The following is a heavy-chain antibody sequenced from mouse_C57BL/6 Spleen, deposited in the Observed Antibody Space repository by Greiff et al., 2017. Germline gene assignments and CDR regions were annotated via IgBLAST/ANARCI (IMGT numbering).Heavy chain of an antibody. CDR3: ARRRSPTWAMDY. D-gene: IGHD1-1*01. CDR1: GYTFTDYY. Sequence: EVQLQQSGPVLVKPGASVKMSCKASGYTFTDYYMNWVKQSHGKSLEWIGVINPYNGGTSYNQKFKGKATLTVDKSSSTAYMELNSLTSEDSAVYYCARRRSPTWAMDYWGQGTSVTVSS. V-gene: IGHV1-19*01. J-gene: IGHJ4*01. CDR2: INPYNGGT.